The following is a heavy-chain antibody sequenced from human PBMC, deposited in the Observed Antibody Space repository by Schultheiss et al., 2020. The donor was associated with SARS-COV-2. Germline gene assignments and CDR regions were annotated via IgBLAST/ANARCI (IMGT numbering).Heavy chain of an antibody. V-gene: IGHV2-5*02. CDR2: IYWDDDK. D-gene: IGHD3-3*01. Sequence: SGPTLVKPTQTLTLTCTFSGFSLSTSGVGVGWIRQPPGKALEWLALIYWDDDKRYSPSLKSRLTITKDTSKNQVVLTMTNMDPVDTATYYCAHRPPGFWSGYYGYWGQGTLVTVSS. J-gene: IGHJ4*02. CDR1: GFSLSTSGVG. CDR3: AHRPPGFWSGYYGY.